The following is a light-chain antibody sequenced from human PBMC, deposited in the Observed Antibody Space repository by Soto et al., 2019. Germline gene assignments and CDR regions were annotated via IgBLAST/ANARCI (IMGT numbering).Light chain of an antibody. J-gene: IGKJ4*01. CDR1: QGISRY. CDR2: AAS. CDR3: QQLNTYPVT. V-gene: IGKV1-9*01. Sequence: DIQLTQSPSFLSASVGDRVTITCRASQGISRYLSWYQQKPGRAPKLLISAASTLQSGVPARFSGSGSGTDFTLSITSLQPEDFETYYCQQLNTYPVTFGGGTKVDIK.